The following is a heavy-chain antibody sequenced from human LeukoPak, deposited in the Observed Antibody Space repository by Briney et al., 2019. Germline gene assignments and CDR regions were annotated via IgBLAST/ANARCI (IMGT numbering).Heavy chain of an antibody. CDR3: AMSGSYFGGYYFDY. D-gene: IGHD1-26*01. J-gene: IGHJ4*02. CDR2: IYTSGST. Sequence: SETLSLTCTVSGGSISSYYWSWIRQPAGKGLEWIGRIYTSGSTNYNPSLKSRVTMSVDTSKNQFSLKLSSVTAADTAVYYCAMSGSYFGGYYFDYWGQGTLVTVSS. CDR1: GGSISSYY. V-gene: IGHV4-4*07.